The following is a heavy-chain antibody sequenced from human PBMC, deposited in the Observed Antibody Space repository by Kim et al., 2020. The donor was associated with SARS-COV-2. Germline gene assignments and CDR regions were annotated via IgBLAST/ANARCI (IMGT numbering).Heavy chain of an antibody. CDR2: T. CDR3: ARGPNYSPFDY. D-gene: IGHD4-4*01. V-gene: IGHV3-11*06. Sequence: TDHADSVRGRVTISRDNDKNALYLQMNSLRAEDTAVYYCARGPNYSPFDYWGQGTLVTVSA. J-gene: IGHJ4*02.